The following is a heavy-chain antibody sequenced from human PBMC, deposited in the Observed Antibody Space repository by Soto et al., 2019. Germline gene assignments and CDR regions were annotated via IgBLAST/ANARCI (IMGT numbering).Heavy chain of an antibody. J-gene: IGHJ4*02. CDR3: AKLRVLEWEVQESDY. CDR2: IPYDGSHQ. Sequence: QVHLVESGGGVVQPGRSLRLSCAASGFTFSSHGRHWIPQAPGKGLEGVAVIPYDGSHQYYADSVKGRFSISRDNSKNTLYLQMNSLRAEDTAVYYCAKLRVLEWEVQESDYWGQGTLVSVSS. V-gene: IGHV3-30*18. D-gene: IGHD3-3*01. CDR1: GFTFSSHG.